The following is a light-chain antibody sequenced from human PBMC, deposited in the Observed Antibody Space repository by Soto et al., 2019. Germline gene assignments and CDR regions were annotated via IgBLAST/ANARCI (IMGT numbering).Light chain of an antibody. CDR2: DVN. J-gene: IGLJ3*02. CDR3: CSYAGIYNFWV. CDR1: NSDIGGYNY. Sequence: QSVLTQPRSVSGSPGQSVTISCTGTNSDIGGYNYVSWYQQHPGKAPKVMIYDVNRRPSGVPDRFSGSKSGNTASLTISGLRAEEGADYYCCSYAGIYNFWVFGGGTKLTVL. V-gene: IGLV2-11*01.